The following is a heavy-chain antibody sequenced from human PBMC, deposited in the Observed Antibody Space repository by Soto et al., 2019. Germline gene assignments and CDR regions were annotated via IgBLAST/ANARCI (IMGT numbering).Heavy chain of an antibody. Sequence: GESLKISCQGSGYSFTNYWVGWVRQIPGRGLEWMGIIHPGDSDTRYSPFFQGQVTISADKSISTAYLQWSSLKASDTAMYYCARQNRYSSTWFEGWFDPWGQGTLVTVSS. D-gene: IGHD6-13*01. CDR3: ARQNRYSSTWFEGWFDP. CDR2: IHPGDSDT. CDR1: GYSFTNYW. V-gene: IGHV5-51*01. J-gene: IGHJ5*02.